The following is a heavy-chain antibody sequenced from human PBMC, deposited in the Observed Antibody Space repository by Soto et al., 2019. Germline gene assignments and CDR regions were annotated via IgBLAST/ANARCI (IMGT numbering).Heavy chain of an antibody. V-gene: IGHV3-33*01. CDR3: ARDLHGPLTGRYTRQATYYGMDV. J-gene: IGHJ6*02. CDR1: GFTFSSYG. D-gene: IGHD3-9*01. CDR2: IWYDGSNK. Sequence: GGSLRLSCAASGFTFSSYGMHWVRQAPGKGLEWVAVIWYDGSNKYYADSVKGRFTISRDNSKNTLYLQMNSLRAEDTAVYYCARDLHGPLTGRYTRQATYYGMDVWGQGTTVTVSS.